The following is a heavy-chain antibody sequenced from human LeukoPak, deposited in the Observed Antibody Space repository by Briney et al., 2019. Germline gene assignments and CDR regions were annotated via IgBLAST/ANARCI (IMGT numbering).Heavy chain of an antibody. J-gene: IGHJ3*02. V-gene: IGHV4-39*07. CDR2: IYYSGST. D-gene: IGHD2-2*01. Sequence: SETLSLTCTVSGGSISSSSYYWGWIRQPPGKGLEWIGSIYYSGSTYYNPSLKSRVTISVDTSKNQFSLKLSSVTAADTAVYYCARTAPDIVVLPAARSSFDIWGQGTMVTVSS. CDR3: ARTAPDIVVLPAARSSFDI. CDR1: GGSISSSSYY.